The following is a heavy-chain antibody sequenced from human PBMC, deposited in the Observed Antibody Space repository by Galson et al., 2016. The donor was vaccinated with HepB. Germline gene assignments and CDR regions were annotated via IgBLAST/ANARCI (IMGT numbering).Heavy chain of an antibody. V-gene: IGHV1-2*04. CDR3: ARVKTYFDFWSGQGGIKYGMAV. Sequence: SVKVSCKASGYTFSDYYMHWVRQAPGQGLEWMGWINPNSGGTNYAQKFQGWVTMTRDTSISTAYMELSSLKSDDTAVYFCARVKTYFDFWSGQGGIKYGMAVWGQGTTVTVSS. J-gene: IGHJ6*02. CDR2: INPNSGGT. D-gene: IGHD3-3*01. CDR1: GYTFSDYY.